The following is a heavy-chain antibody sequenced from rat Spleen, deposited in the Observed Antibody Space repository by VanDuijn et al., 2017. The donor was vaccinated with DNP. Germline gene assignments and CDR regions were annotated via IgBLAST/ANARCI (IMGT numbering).Heavy chain of an antibody. V-gene: IGHV3-1*01. CDR2: ISYSGST. CDR3: ARCTRYFDY. CDR1: GYSITSNY. J-gene: IGHJ2*01. Sequence: EVQLQESGSGLVKPSQSLSLTCSVTGYSITSNYWGWIRKFPGNKMEYIGHISYSGSTNYNPSLKSRLSITKDTSKNHFLLHLNSVTTEDTATYYCARCTRYFDYWGQGVMVTVSS. D-gene: IGHD1-1*01.